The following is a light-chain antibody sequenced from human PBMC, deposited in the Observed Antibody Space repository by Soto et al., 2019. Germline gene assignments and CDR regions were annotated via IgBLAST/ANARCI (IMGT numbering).Light chain of an antibody. J-gene: IGKJ2*01. CDR3: QQYNNWLMYT. V-gene: IGKV3-15*01. Sequence: EIVMTQSPATLSVSPGERATLSCRASQSVSSNLAWYQQKPGQAPRLLIYGASTRATGIPARFSGSGSGTEFTLTFSSLQSEDFAVYYCQQYNNWLMYTFGQGTKLEI. CDR1: QSVSSN. CDR2: GAS.